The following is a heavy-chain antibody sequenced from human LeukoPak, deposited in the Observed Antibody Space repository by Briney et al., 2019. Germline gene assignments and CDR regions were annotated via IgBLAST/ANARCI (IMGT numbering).Heavy chain of an antibody. J-gene: IGHJ4*02. CDR1: GYSFTSYW. CDR2: IYPGDSDT. CDR3: ARHRYYYGSGSSPFDY. V-gene: IGHV5-51*01. Sequence: GESLKISCKGSGYSFTSYWIGWVRQMHGKGLEWMGIIYPGDSDTRYSPSFQGQVTISADRSISTAYLQWSSLKASDTAMYYCARHRYYYGSGSSPFDYWGQGTPVTVSS. D-gene: IGHD3-10*01.